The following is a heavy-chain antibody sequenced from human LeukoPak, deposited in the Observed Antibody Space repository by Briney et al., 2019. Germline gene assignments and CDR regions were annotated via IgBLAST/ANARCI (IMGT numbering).Heavy chain of an antibody. CDR3: ARDQAEEWLLSRYFDH. D-gene: IGHD3-3*01. CDR2: ISSSGTYT. J-gene: IGHJ4*02. V-gene: IGHV3-21*01. Sequence: GGSLSLSCVASGFDFSSFNMNWVRQARGKGLEWVSSISSSGTYTYFADSLRGRDSISRDNARNSLYLQMDSLSAEDTAVYYCARDQAEEWLLSRYFDHWGQGALVTVSS. CDR1: GFDFSSFN.